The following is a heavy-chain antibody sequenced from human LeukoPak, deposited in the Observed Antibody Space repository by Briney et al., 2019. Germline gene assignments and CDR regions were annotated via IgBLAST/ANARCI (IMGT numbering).Heavy chain of an antibody. CDR3: ARGSDTAAGLY. CDR2: INHSGST. D-gene: IGHD6-13*01. J-gene: IGHJ4*02. CDR1: GGSFSGYY. V-gene: IGHV4-34*01. Sequence: SETLSLTCAVYGGSFSGYYWSWIRQPPGKGLEWIGEINHSGSTNYNPSLKSRASISVDSSKNQFSLKVSSVTAADTAVYYCARGSDTAAGLYWGQGTLVTVSS.